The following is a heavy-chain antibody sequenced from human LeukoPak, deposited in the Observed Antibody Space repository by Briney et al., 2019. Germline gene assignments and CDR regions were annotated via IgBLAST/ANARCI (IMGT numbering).Heavy chain of an antibody. CDR3: ARTRTGTGGVDY. CDR1: GFTFSSYW. J-gene: IGHJ4*02. D-gene: IGHD1-1*01. CDR2: ISTSSSYI. V-gene: IGHV3-21*01. Sequence: GGSLRLSCAASGFTFSSYWMHWVRQAPGKGLVWVSSISTSSSYIYYADSVKGRFTISRDNAKNSLYLQMNSLRAEDTAVYYCARTRTGTGGVDYWGQGTLVTVSS.